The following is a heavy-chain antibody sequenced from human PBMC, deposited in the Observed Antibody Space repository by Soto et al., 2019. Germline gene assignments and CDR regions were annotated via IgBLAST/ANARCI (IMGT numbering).Heavy chain of an antibody. J-gene: IGHJ4*02. D-gene: IGHD3-16*01. CDR3: ARDHGITDEVYFDF. CDR1: GGSISGYY. V-gene: IGHV4-59*01. Sequence: QVQLQESGPKLVKPSETLSLTCSVSGGSISGYYWSWIRQAPGKGLEWIGYIFYGGRPSYNPSHKSRVTISEDTPKNQFSLRLASVTAADTAVYYCARDHGITDEVYFDFWGQGTLVTVSS. CDR2: IFYGGRP.